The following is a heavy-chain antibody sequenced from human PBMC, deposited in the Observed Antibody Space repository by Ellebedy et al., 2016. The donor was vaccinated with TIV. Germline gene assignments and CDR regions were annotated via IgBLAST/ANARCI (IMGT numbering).Heavy chain of an antibody. CDR3: AGTHINMIVD. Sequence: GESLKISCTVSGFSFRSYGMHWVRQAPGKGLEWVAVIWYDGSKKYYADSVKGRFTISRDNAKNTLYLQMNSLRVEDTAVYYCAGTHINMIVDWGQGTLVTVSS. CDR1: GFSFRSYG. J-gene: IGHJ4*02. D-gene: IGHD3-22*01. CDR2: IWYDGSKK. V-gene: IGHV3-33*03.